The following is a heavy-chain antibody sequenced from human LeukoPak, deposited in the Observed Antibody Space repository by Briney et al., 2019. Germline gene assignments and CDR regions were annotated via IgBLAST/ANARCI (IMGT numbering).Heavy chain of an antibody. CDR3: AVSTGWYKIDY. Sequence: RPSETPSLTCAVSGASISSSNWWSWVRQPPGKGLEWIGEMYHSGISNYNPSLKSRVTISLDKSKNQFSLKLNSMTAADTAVYYCAVSTGWYKIDYWGQGTLVTVSS. D-gene: IGHD6-19*01. CDR1: GASISSSNW. J-gene: IGHJ4*02. CDR2: MYHSGIS. V-gene: IGHV4-4*02.